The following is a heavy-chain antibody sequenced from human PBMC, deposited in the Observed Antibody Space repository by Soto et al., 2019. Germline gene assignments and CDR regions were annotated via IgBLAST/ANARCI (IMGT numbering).Heavy chain of an antibody. CDR1: GGSISSYY. V-gene: IGHV4-59*01. CDR3: ARVRRTWEPYLFDY. D-gene: IGHD1-26*01. CDR2: IYYSGST. J-gene: IGHJ4*02. Sequence: TLSLTCTVSGGSISSYYWSWIRQPPGKGLEWIGYIYYSGSTNYNPSLKSRVTISVDTSKNQFSLKLSSVTAADTAVYYCARVRRTWEPYLFDYWGQGTLVTVSS.